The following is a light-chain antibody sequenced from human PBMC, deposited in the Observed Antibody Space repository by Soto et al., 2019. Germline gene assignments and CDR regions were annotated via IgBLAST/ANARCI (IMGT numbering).Light chain of an antibody. Sequence: QSVLTQPASVSGSPGQSITISCTGTSSDVGGYNCVSWYQQHPGRAPKLLIYEVSRRPSGVSNRFSGSKSGDTASLTISGLQAEDEADYYCYSYRGYYTRVFGTGTKVTVL. V-gene: IGLV2-14*01. J-gene: IGLJ1*01. CDR1: SSDVGGYNC. CDR3: YSYRGYYTRV. CDR2: EVS.